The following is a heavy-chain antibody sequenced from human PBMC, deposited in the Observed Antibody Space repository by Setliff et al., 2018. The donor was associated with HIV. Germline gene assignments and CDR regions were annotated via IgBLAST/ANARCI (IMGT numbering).Heavy chain of an antibody. D-gene: IGHD6-6*01. CDR2: IYYSGTT. CDR3: ASEAWTSYRSSSGYYYYYMDV. V-gene: IGHV4-61*01. Sequence: SETLSLTCTVSGDSVSSASYYWSWIRQPPGKGLEWIGYIYYSGTTKYNPSLKSRVTISVDTSKNQYSLKLSSVTAADTAVYYCASEAWTSYRSSSGYYYYYMDVWGKGTTVTVSS. J-gene: IGHJ6*03. CDR1: GDSVSSASYY.